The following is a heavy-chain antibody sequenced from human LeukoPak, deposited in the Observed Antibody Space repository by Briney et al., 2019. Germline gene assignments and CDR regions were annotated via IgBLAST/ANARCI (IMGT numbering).Heavy chain of an antibody. CDR2: INPNSGGT. D-gene: IGHD3-22*01. CDR1: GYTFTGYY. Sequence: ASVKVSCKASGYTFTGYYMHWVRQAPGQGLEWMGRINPNSGGTNYAQKFQGRVTMTRDTSISTAYMELSRLRSEDTAVYYCARDKDSSGYYYAHFDYWGQGTLVTVSS. V-gene: IGHV1-2*06. J-gene: IGHJ4*02. CDR3: ARDKDSSGYYYAHFDY.